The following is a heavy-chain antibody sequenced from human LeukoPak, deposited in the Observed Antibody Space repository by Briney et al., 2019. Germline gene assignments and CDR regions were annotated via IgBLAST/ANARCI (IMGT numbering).Heavy chain of an antibody. V-gene: IGHV4-59*08. Sequence: SETLSLTCDFSGGSITDYYWSWIRQPPGKGLEWIGYIYYSGSTNYNPSLKSRVTISVDTSKNQFSLKLSSVTAADTAVYYCARHAYGDHFDYWGQGTLVTVSS. CDR2: IYYSGST. D-gene: IGHD4-17*01. CDR3: ARHAYGDHFDY. CDR1: GGSITDYY. J-gene: IGHJ4*02.